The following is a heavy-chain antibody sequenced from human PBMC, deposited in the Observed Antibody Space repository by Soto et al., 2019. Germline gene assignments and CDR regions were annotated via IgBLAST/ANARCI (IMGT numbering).Heavy chain of an antibody. CDR3: AREENCSGGTCYSEYFHR. CDR2: INPNSGGT. D-gene: IGHD2-15*01. Sequence: ASVKVSCKASGGTFSSYAISWVRQAPGQGLEWMGWINPNSGGTNYAQKFQGRVTMTRDTSISTAYMELSSLRSDDTAIYYCAREENCSGGTCYSEYFHRWGQGTLVTVSS. CDR1: GGTFSSYA. V-gene: IGHV1-2*02. J-gene: IGHJ1*01.